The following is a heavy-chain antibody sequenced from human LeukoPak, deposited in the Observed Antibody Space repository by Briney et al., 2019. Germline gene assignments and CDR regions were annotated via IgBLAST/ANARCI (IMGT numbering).Heavy chain of an antibody. Sequence: GGSLRLSCAASGFTFSSYAITWVRQAPGKGLEWVSSISGRSASTYYAESVKGRFTITRTNSKNTLYMQMNGMRAEESAVYYCAKERQAWGVGADYFDYWGQGTLVTVSS. CDR3: AKERQAWGVGADYFDY. J-gene: IGHJ4*02. D-gene: IGHD1-26*01. CDR2: ISGRSAST. V-gene: IGHV3-23*01. CDR1: GFTFSSYA.